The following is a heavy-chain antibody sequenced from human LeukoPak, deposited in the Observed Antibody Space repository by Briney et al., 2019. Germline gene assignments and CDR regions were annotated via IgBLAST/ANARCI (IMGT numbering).Heavy chain of an antibody. CDR2: INPSGGST. CDR3: ARARGSSLAYGY. V-gene: IGHV1-46*01. J-gene: IGHJ4*02. Sequence: GASVKVSCKASGYTFTSYYMHWERQAPGQGLEWMGIINPSGGSTSYAQKFQGRVTMTRDMSTSTVYMELSSLRSEDTAVYYCARARGSSLAYGYWGQGTLVTVSS. D-gene: IGHD1-26*01. CDR1: GYTFTSYY.